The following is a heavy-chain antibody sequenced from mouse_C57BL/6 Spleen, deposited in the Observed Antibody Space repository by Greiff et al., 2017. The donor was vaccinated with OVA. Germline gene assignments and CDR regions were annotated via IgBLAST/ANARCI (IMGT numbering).Heavy chain of an antibody. CDR2: INPNNGGT. J-gene: IGHJ2*01. V-gene: IGHV1-18*01. Sequence: VQLQQSGPELVKPGASVKIPCKASGYTFTDYNMDWVKQSPGKSLEWIGDINPNNGGTIYNQKFKGKATLTVDKSSSTAYMELRSLTSEDTAVYYCAGREYYGLVLDYWGQGTTLTVSS. CDR1: GYTFTDYN. D-gene: IGHD1-2*01. CDR3: AGREYYGLVLDY.